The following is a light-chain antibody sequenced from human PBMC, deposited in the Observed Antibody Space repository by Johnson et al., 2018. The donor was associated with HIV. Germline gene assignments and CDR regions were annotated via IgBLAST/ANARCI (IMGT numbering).Light chain of an antibody. CDR2: DNN. CDR1: SSNIGNNY. V-gene: IGLV1-51*01. CDR3: GIWDISLSAYV. Sequence: SVLTQPPSVSAAPGQKVTISCSGSSSNIGNNYVSWYQQLPGTAPKLLIYDNNKRPSGIPDRFSGSKSGTSATLGITGLQTWDEADYYCGIWDISLSAYVFETGTKVTVL. J-gene: IGLJ1*01.